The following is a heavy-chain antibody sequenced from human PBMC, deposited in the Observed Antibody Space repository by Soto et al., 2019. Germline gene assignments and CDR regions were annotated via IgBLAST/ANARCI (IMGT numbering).Heavy chain of an antibody. CDR1: GGTFSSYA. J-gene: IGHJ6*02. D-gene: IGHD3-9*01. CDR2: IIPIFGTA. CDR3: ASNSYDILTGYLYYYYGMDV. Sequence: SVKVSCKASGGTFSSYAISWVRQAPGQGLEWMGGIIPIFGTANYAQKFQGRVTITADESTSTACMELSSLRSEDTAVYYCASNSYDILTGYLYYYYGMDVWGQGTTVTVSS. V-gene: IGHV1-69*13.